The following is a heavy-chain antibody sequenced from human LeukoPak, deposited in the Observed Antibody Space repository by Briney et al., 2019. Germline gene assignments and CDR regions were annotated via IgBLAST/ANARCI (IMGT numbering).Heavy chain of an antibody. CDR3: AKQGQSWTFEH. CDR2: IYYRSKWLS. D-gene: IGHD6-13*01. CDR1: GDRVSSDGAT. Sequence: SQTLSLTCAISGDRVSSDGATWNWIRQSPSRGLEWLGRIYYRSKWLSEYPLSVRSRITIDPDTSRNQFSLQLNSVTPEDTAVYYCAKQGQSWTFEHWGQGTLVTVSS. J-gene: IGHJ4*02. V-gene: IGHV6-1*01.